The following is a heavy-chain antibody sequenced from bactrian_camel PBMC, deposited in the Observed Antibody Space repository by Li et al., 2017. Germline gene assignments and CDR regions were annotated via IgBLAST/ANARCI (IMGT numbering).Heavy chain of an antibody. CDR1: GYTGMTNC. J-gene: IGHJ4*01. CDR3: AMASGGWFGFWDY. V-gene: IGHV3S1*01. CDR2: IYTGSQYK. D-gene: IGHD3*01. Sequence: QVQLVESGGGSVQAGGSLRLSCAASGYTGMTNCMGWFRQAPGKEREGIAAIYTGSQYKYYADSMKGRFTISQDNAKNTEYLQINSLKSEDTALYYCAMASGGWFGFWDYWGQGTQVTVS.